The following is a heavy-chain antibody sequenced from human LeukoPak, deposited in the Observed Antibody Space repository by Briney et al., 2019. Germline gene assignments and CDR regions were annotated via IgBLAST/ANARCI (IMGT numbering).Heavy chain of an antibody. Sequence: PSETLSLTCTVSGGSISSSSYYWSWIRQPPGKGLEWIVSIYYSGSTYYNPSLKSRVTISVDTSKNQFSLKLSSVTAADTAVYYCARRRAYYYGSGSSDPWGQGTLVTVSS. CDR3: ARRRAYYYGSGSSDP. CDR1: GGSISSSSYY. CDR2: IYYSGST. V-gene: IGHV4-39*01. J-gene: IGHJ5*02. D-gene: IGHD3-10*01.